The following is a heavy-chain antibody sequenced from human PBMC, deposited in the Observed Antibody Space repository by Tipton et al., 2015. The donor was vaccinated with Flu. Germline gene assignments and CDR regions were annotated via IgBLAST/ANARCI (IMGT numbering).Heavy chain of an antibody. CDR2: IFVGGGT. Sequence: TLSLTCTVSGYSISSNYWGWIRQPAGKELEWIGRIFVGGGTNYNPSLRGRVSMSADTYKNEISLRLTSVTAADTAVYYCAREQSGSQSHLVAWGHGTLVTVSS. CDR1: GYSISSNY. CDR3: AREQSGSQSHLVA. D-gene: IGHD1-26*01. V-gene: IGHV4-4*07. J-gene: IGHJ5*01.